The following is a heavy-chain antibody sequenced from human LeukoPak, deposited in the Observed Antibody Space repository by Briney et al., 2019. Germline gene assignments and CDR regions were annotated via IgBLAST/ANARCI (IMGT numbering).Heavy chain of an antibody. D-gene: IGHD6-19*01. CDR3: ATYPPYSSGWYWAY. V-gene: IGHV3-23*01. CDR1: GFTFSIYA. J-gene: IGHJ4*02. Sequence: GGSLRLSCAASGFTFSIYAMSWVRQAPGKGLEWVSTISVSGGSTYYTDSAKGRFTISRDNSKNTLYLQMNSLRADDTAVYYCATYPPYSSGWYWAYWGQGTLVTVSS. CDR2: ISVSGGST.